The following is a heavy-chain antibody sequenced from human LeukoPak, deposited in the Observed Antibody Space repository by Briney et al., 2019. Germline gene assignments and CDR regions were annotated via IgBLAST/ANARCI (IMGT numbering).Heavy chain of an antibody. D-gene: IGHD3-22*01. CDR3: ARATTPFNYYDSSGYRSYMDV. Sequence: GASVKVSCKASGYTFTSYDINWVRQATGQGLEWMGWMNPNSGKTGYAQKFQGRVTMTRNTSISTAYMELSSLRSEDTAVYYCARATTPFNYYDSSGYRSYMDVWGKGTTVTVSS. CDR2: MNPNSGKT. V-gene: IGHV1-8*01. CDR1: GYTFTSYD. J-gene: IGHJ6*03.